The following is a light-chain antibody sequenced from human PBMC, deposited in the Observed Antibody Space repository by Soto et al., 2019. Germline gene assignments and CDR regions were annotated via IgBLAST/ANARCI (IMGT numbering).Light chain of an antibody. Sequence: EIVLTQSPGTLSLSPGERATLSCRASQSVSSSCLAWYQQKPGQAPRLLIYGASSRATGIPDRFSGSGSGTDFTLTISSLEPEDFAVYYCQQYGSSPLTFAQGTKVEIK. CDR3: QQYGSSPLT. V-gene: IGKV3-20*01. CDR2: GAS. CDR1: QSVSSSC. J-gene: IGKJ1*01.